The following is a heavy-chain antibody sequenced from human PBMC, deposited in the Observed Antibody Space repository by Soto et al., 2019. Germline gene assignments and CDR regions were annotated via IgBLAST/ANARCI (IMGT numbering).Heavy chain of an antibody. CDR1: GGTFNTYA. D-gene: IGHD3-10*01. Sequence: QVQLVQSGAEMKKPGSSVKVSCQSSGGTFNTYAMNWVRQAPGQGPEWMGDISPMFGAANYAPKFQGRVTITAGESTGTSYMQLSSLTSEDTALYCCAREVQVHTPAFVYWGQGTLVTVSS. J-gene: IGHJ4*02. CDR2: ISPMFGAA. CDR3: AREVQVHTPAFVY. V-gene: IGHV1-69*19.